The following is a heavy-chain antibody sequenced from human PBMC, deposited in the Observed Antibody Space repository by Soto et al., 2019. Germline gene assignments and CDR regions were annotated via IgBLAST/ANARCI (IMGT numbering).Heavy chain of an antibody. CDR1: GFTFSSYA. Sequence: QVQLVESGGGVVQPGRSLRLSCAASGFTFSSYAMHWVRQAPGKGLEWVAVISYDGSNKNYADSVKGRFTISRDNSKNTLYLQMNSLRAEDTAVYYCAREDYYDFWSGYNWFDPWGQGTLVTVSS. V-gene: IGHV3-30-3*01. CDR3: AREDYYDFWSGYNWFDP. J-gene: IGHJ5*02. D-gene: IGHD3-3*01. CDR2: ISYDGSNK.